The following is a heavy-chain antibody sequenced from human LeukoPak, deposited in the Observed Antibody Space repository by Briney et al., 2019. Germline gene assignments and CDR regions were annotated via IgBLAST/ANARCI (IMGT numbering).Heavy chain of an antibody. Sequence: GGSLRLSCAASGFTFSSYSVNWVRQAPGKGLEWVSSISSSSSYIYYADSVKGRFTISRDNAKNSLYLQMNSLRAEDTAVYYCARALGYSSSLDYFDYWGQGTLVTVSS. D-gene: IGHD6-6*01. V-gene: IGHV3-21*01. CDR2: ISSSSSYI. CDR3: ARALGYSSSLDYFDY. CDR1: GFTFSSYS. J-gene: IGHJ4*02.